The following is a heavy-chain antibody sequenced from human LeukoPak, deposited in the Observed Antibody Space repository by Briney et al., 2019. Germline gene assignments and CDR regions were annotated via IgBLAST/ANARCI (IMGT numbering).Heavy chain of an antibody. J-gene: IGHJ5*02. CDR3: ARDRVTMVRGVMNWFDP. CDR1: GGSFSGYY. D-gene: IGHD3-10*01. CDR2: INHSGST. Sequence: SETLSLTCAVYGGSFSGYYWSWIRQPPGKGLEWIGEINHSGSTNYNPSLKSRVTISVDTSKNQFSLKLSSVTAADTAVYYCARDRVTMVRGVMNWFDPWGQETLVTVSS. V-gene: IGHV4-34*01.